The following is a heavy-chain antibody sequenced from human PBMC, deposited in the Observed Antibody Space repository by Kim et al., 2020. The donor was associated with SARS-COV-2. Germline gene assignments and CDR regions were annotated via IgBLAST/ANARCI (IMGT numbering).Heavy chain of an antibody. D-gene: IGHD6-13*01. CDR1: GFTFDDYA. Sequence: GGSLRLSCAASGFTFDDYAMHWVRQAPGKGLEWVSGISWNSGSIGYADSVKGRFTISRDNAKNSLYLQMNSLRAEDTALYYCAKDIFSSSWKPEIFDYWGQGTLVTVSS. J-gene: IGHJ4*02. CDR2: ISWNSGSI. V-gene: IGHV3-9*01. CDR3: AKDIFSSSWKPEIFDY.